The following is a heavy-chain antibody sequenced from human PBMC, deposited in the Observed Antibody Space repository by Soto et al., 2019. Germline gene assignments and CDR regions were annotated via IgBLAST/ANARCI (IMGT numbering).Heavy chain of an antibody. V-gene: IGHV3-64*01. J-gene: IGHJ4*02. CDR1: GFTFSSHA. Sequence: GGSLRLSCAASGFTFSSHAMPWVRQAPGKGLEYVSAISSNGGSTYYANSVKDRFTISRDNSKNTLYLRMGSLRAEDMAVYYCARGGYDFWSGSMSFDSWGQGTLVTVSS. CDR2: ISSNGGST. CDR3: ARGGYDFWSGSMSFDS. D-gene: IGHD3-3*01.